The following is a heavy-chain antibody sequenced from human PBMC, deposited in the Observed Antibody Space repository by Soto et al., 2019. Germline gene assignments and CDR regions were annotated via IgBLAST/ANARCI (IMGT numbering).Heavy chain of an antibody. CDR2: VYNSGST. Sequence: SETLSLTCTVSGGSISSNYWTWIRQPPGKGLEWIGYVYNSGSTNYNPSLKSRVTTSEDTSKSQFSLKVNSMTAADTAVYYCARYRREAVAGYTLDNWGQGILVTVSS. J-gene: IGHJ4*02. CDR3: ARYRREAVAGYTLDN. CDR1: GGSISSNY. V-gene: IGHV4-59*01. D-gene: IGHD6-13*01.